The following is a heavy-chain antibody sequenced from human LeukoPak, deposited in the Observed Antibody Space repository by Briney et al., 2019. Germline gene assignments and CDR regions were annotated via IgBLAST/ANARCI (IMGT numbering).Heavy chain of an antibody. V-gene: IGHV4-59*12. J-gene: IGHJ5*02. CDR1: GGSISSYY. CDR2: IYYSGST. D-gene: IGHD2-2*01. Sequence: SETLSLTCTVSGGSISSYYWSWIRQPPGKGLEWIGYIYYSGSTNYNPSLKSRVTISVDKSKNQFSLKLSSVTAADTAVYYCARGIVVVPAAMRRSWFDPWGQGTLVTVSS. CDR3: ARGIVVVPAAMRRSWFDP.